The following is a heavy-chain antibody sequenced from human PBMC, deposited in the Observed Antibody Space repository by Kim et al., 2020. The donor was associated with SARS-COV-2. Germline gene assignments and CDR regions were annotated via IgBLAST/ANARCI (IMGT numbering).Heavy chain of an antibody. CDR2: INHNGSA. Sequence: SETLSLTCAVYSGSFNGYYWSWIRQAPGKGLEWNGEINHNGSASYNQYPNGQITISVDTSRNQYHLSLRFVTGAVTAAAYCATCFVKGAPVYFYFELWGR. CDR3: ATCFVKGAPVYFYFEL. V-gene: IGHV4-34*10. J-gene: IGHJ2*01. D-gene: IGHD3-9*01. CDR1: SGSFNGYY.